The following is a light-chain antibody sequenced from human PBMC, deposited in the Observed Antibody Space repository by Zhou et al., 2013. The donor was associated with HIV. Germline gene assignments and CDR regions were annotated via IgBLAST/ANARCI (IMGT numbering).Light chain of an antibody. Sequence: EIVMTQSPGTLSVSPGETATLSCKTSQSVSDNLAWYQQKPGQAPRLLIYGASSRATGIPDRFSGSGSGTDFTLTISRLEPEDFAVYYCQQYGTSPWTFGQGTKVEIK. V-gene: IGKV3-20*01. CDR1: QSVSDN. J-gene: IGKJ1*01. CDR3: QQYGTSPWT. CDR2: GAS.